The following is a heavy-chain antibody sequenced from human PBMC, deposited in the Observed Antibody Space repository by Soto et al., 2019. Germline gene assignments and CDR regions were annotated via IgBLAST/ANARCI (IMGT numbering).Heavy chain of an antibody. V-gene: IGHV4-34*09. D-gene: IGHD2-15*01. CDR2: INHSGST. J-gene: IGHJ5*02. Sequence: SETLSLTCAVYGGSFSGYYWSWIRQPPGKGLEWIGEINHSGSTNYNPSLKSRVTISVDTSKNQFSLKLSSVTAADTAVYYCARAPCSGGSCYSATGWFDPWGQGTLVTVSS. CDR3: ARAPCSGGSCYSATGWFDP. CDR1: GGSFSGYY.